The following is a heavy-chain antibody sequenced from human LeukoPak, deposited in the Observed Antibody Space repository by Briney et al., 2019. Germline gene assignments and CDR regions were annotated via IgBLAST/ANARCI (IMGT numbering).Heavy chain of an antibody. Sequence: SETLSLTCAVYGGSFSGYYWSWIRQPPGKGLEWIGEINHSGSTNYNPSLKSRVTISVDTSKNQFSLKLSSVTAADTAVYYCARGFVQLDPWGQGTLVTVSS. J-gene: IGHJ5*02. CDR2: INHSGST. V-gene: IGHV4-34*01. CDR1: GGSFSGYY. CDR3: ARGFVQLDP. D-gene: IGHD6-6*01.